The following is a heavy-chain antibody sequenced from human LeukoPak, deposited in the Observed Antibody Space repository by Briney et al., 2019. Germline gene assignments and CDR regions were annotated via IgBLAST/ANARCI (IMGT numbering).Heavy chain of an antibody. CDR1: GGSISSYY. J-gene: IGHJ5*02. CDR3: ARDTRSGWNWFDP. CDR2: IYYSGST. Sequence: PSETLSLTCTVSGGSISSYYWSWIRQPPGKGLEWIGYIYYSGSTNYNPSLKSRVTISVDTSKNQFSLKLTSVTAADTAVYYCARDTRSGWNWFDPWDQGTLVTASS. V-gene: IGHV4-59*12. D-gene: IGHD6-19*01.